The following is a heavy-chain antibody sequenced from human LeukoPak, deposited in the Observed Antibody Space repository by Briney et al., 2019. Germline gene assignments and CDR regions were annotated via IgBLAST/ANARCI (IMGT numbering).Heavy chain of an antibody. CDR1: GGSFSGYY. CDR2: INHSGST. D-gene: IGHD2-15*01. Sequence: SETLSLTCAVYGGSFSGYYWSWIRQPPGKGLEWIGEINHSGSTNYNPSLKSRVTISVDTSKNQFSLKLSSVTAADTAVYYCAGIGYCSGGSCYSGDFYYYYYYMDVWGKGTTVTVSS. CDR3: AGIGYCSGGSCYSGDFYYYYYYMDV. J-gene: IGHJ6*03. V-gene: IGHV4-34*01.